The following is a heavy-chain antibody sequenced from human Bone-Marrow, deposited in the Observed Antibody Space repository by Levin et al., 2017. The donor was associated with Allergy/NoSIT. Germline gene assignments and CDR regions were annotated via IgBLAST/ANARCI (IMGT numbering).Heavy chain of an antibody. J-gene: IGHJ4*02. CDR3: ARDMRRGQKSDYFDY. D-gene: IGHD3-10*01. CDR2: INPNGGNT. CDR1: GYTFIDYH. V-gene: IGHV1-46*01. Sequence: ASVKVSCKASGYTFIDYHIHWVRQAPGQGLEWMGIINPNGGNTAYAPKLQGRISMTRDTSTSTLHMELSSLRSEDTAVYYCARDMRRGQKSDYFDYWGQGTLVSVSP.